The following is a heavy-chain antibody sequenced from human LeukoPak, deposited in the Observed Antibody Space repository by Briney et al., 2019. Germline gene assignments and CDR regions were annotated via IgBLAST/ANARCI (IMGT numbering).Heavy chain of an antibody. J-gene: IGHJ5*02. V-gene: IGHV4-34*01. CDR1: GGSFSGFY. Sequence: NPSETLSLTCAVYGGSFSGFYWNWIRQPPGKGLEWIGSIYYSGSTYYNPSLKSRVTISVDTSKNQFSLKLSSVTAADTAVYYCAREDFTMVRGVSQNPTNWFDPWGQGTLVTVSS. CDR3: AREDFTMVRGVSQNPTNWFDP. CDR2: IYYSGST. D-gene: IGHD3-10*01.